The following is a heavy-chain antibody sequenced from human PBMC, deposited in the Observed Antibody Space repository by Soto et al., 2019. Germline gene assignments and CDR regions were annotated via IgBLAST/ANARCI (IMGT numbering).Heavy chain of an antibody. D-gene: IGHD6-19*01. CDR2: IIPILGIA. Sequence: QVQLVQSGAEVKKPGSSVKVSCKASGGTFSSYTISWVRQAPGQGLEWMGRIIPILGIANYAQKFQGRVTITADKSTIAAYRERSRLSSEDTAVYYCERGVGGWYELDYWGQGTLVTVSS. V-gene: IGHV1-69*02. CDR3: ERGVGGWYELDY. CDR1: GGTFSSYT. J-gene: IGHJ4*02.